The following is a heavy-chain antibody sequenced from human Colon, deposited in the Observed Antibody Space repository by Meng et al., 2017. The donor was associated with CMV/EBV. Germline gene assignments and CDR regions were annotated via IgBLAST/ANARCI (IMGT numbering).Heavy chain of an antibody. J-gene: IGHJ4*02. V-gene: IGHV3-21*01. CDR3: ASSVRGVIFRLRVDPFDY. CDR2: ISSSSSYI. D-gene: IGHD3-10*01. Sequence: SCAASGFTFSSYSMNWVRQAPGKGLEWVSSISSSSSYIYYADSVKGRFTISRDNAKNSLYLQMNSLRAEDTAVYYCASSVRGVIFRLRVDPFDYWGQGTLVTVSS. CDR1: GFTFSSYS.